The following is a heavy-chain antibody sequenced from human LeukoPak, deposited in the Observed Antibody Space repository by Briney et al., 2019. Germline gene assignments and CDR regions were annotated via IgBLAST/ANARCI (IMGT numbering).Heavy chain of an antibody. CDR3: AKGRTVLNDALDV. D-gene: IGHD4-11*01. CDR1: GFSFSSYA. J-gene: IGHJ3*01. V-gene: IGHV3-23*01. Sequence: GGSLRLSCAASGFSFSSYAISWVRQAPRKGLEWVSVISGSGGTTFYADPVKGRFTISRDNSNNTLYLQMNSLRVGVTAVYYCAKGRTVLNDALDVWGQGTMVTVSS. CDR2: ISGSGGTT.